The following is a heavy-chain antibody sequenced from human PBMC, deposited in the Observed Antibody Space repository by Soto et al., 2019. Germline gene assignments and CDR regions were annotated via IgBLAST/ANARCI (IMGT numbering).Heavy chain of an antibody. CDR1: GFTFSSYG. CDR3: ARDENVGGYYYYGMDV. D-gene: IGHD2-15*01. J-gene: IGHJ6*02. Sequence: HPGGSLRLSCAASGFTFSSYGMHWVRQAPGKGLEWVAVIWYDGSNKYYADSVKGRFTISRDNSKNTLYLQMNSLRAEDTAVYYCARDENVGGYYYYGMDVWGQGTTVTVSS. CDR2: IWYDGSNK. V-gene: IGHV3-33*01.